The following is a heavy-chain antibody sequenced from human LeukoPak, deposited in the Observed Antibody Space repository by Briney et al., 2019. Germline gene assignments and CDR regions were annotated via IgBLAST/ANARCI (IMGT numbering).Heavy chain of an antibody. D-gene: IGHD3-10*01. CDR3: ARGYRYGSGSPEGYYYYYYMDV. CDR1: GGSISSGDYY. CDR2: IYYSGST. J-gene: IGHJ6*03. V-gene: IGHV4-30-4*01. Sequence: PSQTLSLTCTVSGGSISSGDYYWSWIRQPPGKGLEWIGYIYYSGSTYYNPSLKSRVTISVDTSKNQFSLKLSSVTAADTAVYYCARGYRYGSGSPEGYYYYYYMDVWGKGTTVTVSS.